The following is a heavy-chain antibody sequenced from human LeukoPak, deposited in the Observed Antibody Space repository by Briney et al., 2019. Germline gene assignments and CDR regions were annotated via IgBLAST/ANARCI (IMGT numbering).Heavy chain of an antibody. D-gene: IGHD6-6*01. V-gene: IGHV3-21*01. CDR3: ARGGEYSSSSGPIYNWFDP. CDR1: GFTFSSYS. CDR2: ISSSSSYI. Sequence: KSGGSLRLSCAASGFTFSSYSMNWVRQAPGKGLEWVSSISSSSSYIYYADSVKGRFTISRDNAKNSLYLQMNSLRAEDTAVYYCARGGEYSSSSGPIYNWFDPWGQGTLVTVSS. J-gene: IGHJ5*02.